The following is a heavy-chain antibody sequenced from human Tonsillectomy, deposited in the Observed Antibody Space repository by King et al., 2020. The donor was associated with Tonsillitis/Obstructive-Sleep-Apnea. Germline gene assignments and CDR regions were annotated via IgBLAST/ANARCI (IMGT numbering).Heavy chain of an antibody. V-gene: IGHV5-51*01. CDR3: ARTYCSSTSCPALFDY. CDR2: IYPGDSDT. D-gene: IGHD2-2*01. Sequence: VQLVQSGAEVKKPGESLKISCQGSGYSFTSYWIGWVRQMPGKGLEWMGIIYPGDSDTRYSPSFQGQVTISADKSISTAYLQWSSLKASDTAMYYCARTYCSSTSCPALFDYWGQGTLVTVSS. J-gene: IGHJ4*02. CDR1: GYSFTSYW.